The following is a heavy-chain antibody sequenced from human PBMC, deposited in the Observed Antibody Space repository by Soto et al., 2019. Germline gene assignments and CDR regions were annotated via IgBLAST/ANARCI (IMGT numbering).Heavy chain of an antibody. V-gene: IGHV4-4*02. CDR1: GGSITSSNW. CDR2: IYHSGST. Sequence: QVHLQESGPGLVKPSGTLSLTCDVSGGSITSSNWWSWVRQPPGKGLEWIGEIYHSGSTYYNPSLSSRVTISVDKSKNQFSLRLSSVTAADTAVYYCARVAESYDSSGQLYYYYGMDVWGQGTTVTVSS. J-gene: IGHJ6*02. CDR3: ARVAESYDSSGQLYYYYGMDV. D-gene: IGHD3-22*01.